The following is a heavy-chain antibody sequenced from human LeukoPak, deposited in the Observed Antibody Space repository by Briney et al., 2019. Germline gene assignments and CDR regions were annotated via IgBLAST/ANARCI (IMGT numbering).Heavy chain of an antibody. J-gene: IGHJ4*02. Sequence: PGGSLRLSCAASGFTFSIYAMSWVRQASGKGLEWVGRIRSTANGYATAYAASVKGRFTISRDDSKNTAYLQMDSLKTEDTAVYYCTGNYYGSGSYADFDYWGQGTLVTVSS. CDR3: TGNYYGSGSYADFDY. V-gene: IGHV3-73*01. CDR2: IRSTANGYAT. D-gene: IGHD3-10*01. CDR1: GFTFSIYA.